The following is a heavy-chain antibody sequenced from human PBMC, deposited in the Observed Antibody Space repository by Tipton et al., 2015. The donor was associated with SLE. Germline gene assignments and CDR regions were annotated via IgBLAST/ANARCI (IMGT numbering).Heavy chain of an antibody. CDR1: GGSFSGYY. CDR3: ARGPAFGRKKSYFDC. Sequence: LRLSCAVYGGSFSGYYWSWIRQPPGKGLEWIGEINHSGSTNYNPSLKSRVTISVDTSKNQFSLKLSSVTAADTAVYYCARGPAFGRKKSYFDCWGQGTLVTVSS. D-gene: IGHD2-15*01. J-gene: IGHJ4*02. V-gene: IGHV4-34*01. CDR2: INHSGST.